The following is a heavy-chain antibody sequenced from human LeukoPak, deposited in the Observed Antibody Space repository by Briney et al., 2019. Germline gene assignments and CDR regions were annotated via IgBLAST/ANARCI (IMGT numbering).Heavy chain of an antibody. J-gene: IGHJ6*02. CDR1: GFRFDYYK. CDR2: ISYSSIDR. V-gene: IGHV3-21*04. CDR3: ARNNGMDV. Sequence: GGSLRLSCEVSGFRFDYYKMNWVRQAPGKGLEWVSSISYSSIDRHYADSMKGRFTISRDNAKNSLYLQMNSLRAEDTALYHCARNNGMDVWGHGTTVIVSS.